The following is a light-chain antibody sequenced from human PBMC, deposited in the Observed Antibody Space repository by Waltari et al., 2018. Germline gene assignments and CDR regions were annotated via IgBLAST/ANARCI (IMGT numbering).Light chain of an antibody. CDR3: QQYYDIPWT. Sequence: DIVLTQSPPSLALSLGERATIKCKSSQSVLYGANNKTYLAWYRQRLGQPTQLLIYWASPRQSGVPDRFSGSGSGTDFTLTISSLQDEDVALYYCQQYYDIPWTFGQGTKVGIK. CDR1: QSVLYGANNKTY. V-gene: IGKV4-1*01. CDR2: WAS. J-gene: IGKJ1*01.